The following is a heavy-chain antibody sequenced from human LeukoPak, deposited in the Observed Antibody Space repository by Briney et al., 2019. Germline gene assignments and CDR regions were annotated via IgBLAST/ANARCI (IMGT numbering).Heavy chain of an antibody. D-gene: IGHD6-13*01. CDR1: GFTFSDYY. CDR3: ARAPRIAAAGSLDY. Sequence: GGSLRLSCAASGFTFSDYYMSWVRQAPGKGLEWVSVIYSGGSTYYADSVKGRFTISRDNSKNTLYLQMNSLRAEDTAVYYCARAPRIAAAGSLDYWGQGTLVTVSS. CDR2: IYSGGST. V-gene: IGHV3-66*01. J-gene: IGHJ4*01.